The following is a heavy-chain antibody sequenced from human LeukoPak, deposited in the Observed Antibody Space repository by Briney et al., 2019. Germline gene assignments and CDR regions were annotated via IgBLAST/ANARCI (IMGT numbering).Heavy chain of an antibody. CDR2: IYHSGST. D-gene: IGHD6-13*01. CDR3: ARALRQQLVTGGFDP. V-gene: IGHV4-59*01. J-gene: IGHJ5*02. CDR1: GDSINSYY. Sequence: KPSETLSLTCSVSGDSINSYYWSWIRQPPGKGLEWIGYIYHSGSTNYNPSLKSRVTISVDTSKNQFSLRLTSVTAADTAVYYCARALRQQLVTGGFDPWSQGTLVTVSS.